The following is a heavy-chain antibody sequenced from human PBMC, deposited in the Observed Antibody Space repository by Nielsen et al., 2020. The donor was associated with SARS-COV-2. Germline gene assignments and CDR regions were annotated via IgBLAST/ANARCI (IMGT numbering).Heavy chain of an antibody. CDR2: ISGSGGST. Sequence: GESLKISCAASGFTFSSYAMSWVRQAPGKGLEWVSAISGSGGSTYYADSVKGRFTISRDNSKNTLYLQMNSLRAEDTAVYYCAKDHLYTYYYDSSGYRVDAFDIWGQGTMVTVSS. CDR3: AKDHLYTYYYDSSGYRVDAFDI. V-gene: IGHV3-23*01. J-gene: IGHJ3*02. D-gene: IGHD3-22*01. CDR1: GFTFSSYA.